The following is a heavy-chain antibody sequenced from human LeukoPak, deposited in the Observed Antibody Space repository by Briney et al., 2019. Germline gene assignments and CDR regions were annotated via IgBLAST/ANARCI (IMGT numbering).Heavy chain of an antibody. V-gene: IGHV3-23*01. Sequence: GGSLRLSCATSGFTFSDYAMSWVRQAPGKGLQWVSTISGAGDTTYYADSVKGRLTISRDNSNNTLYLQMNSLRAEDTAVYFCATLYPSFDYWGQGTLITVSS. CDR3: ATLYPSFDY. CDR2: ISGAGDTT. D-gene: IGHD2-2*01. CDR1: GFTFSDYA. J-gene: IGHJ4*02.